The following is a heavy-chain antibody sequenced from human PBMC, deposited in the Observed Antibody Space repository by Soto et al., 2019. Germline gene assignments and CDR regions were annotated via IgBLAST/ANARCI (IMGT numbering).Heavy chain of an antibody. Sequence: QVQLQESGPGLVKPSETLSLTCSVSGGSISNHYWSWIRQPPGKGLEWIGYIYYNGNTNYNLSLKSRVTMSVDTSRNQISLKLTTVTAADTAVYYCTRANWYSEYWGQGTLVTVPS. J-gene: IGHJ4*02. V-gene: IGHV4-59*11. CDR3: TRANWYSEY. CDR1: GGSISNHY. D-gene: IGHD7-27*01. CDR2: IYYNGNT.